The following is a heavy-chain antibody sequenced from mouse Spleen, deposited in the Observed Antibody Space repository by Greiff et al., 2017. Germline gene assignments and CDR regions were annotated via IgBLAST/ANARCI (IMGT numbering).Heavy chain of an antibody. J-gene: IGHJ2*01. CDR1: GFTFSDYG. V-gene: IGHV5-17*01. Sequence: EVKVVESGGGLVKPGGSLKLSCAASGFTFSDYGMHWVRQAPEKGLGWVAYISSGSSTIYYADTVKGRFTISRDNAENTLFLQMTSLRSEDTAMYYCAGYDYFDYWGQGTTLTVSS. D-gene: IGHD2-2*01. CDR2: ISSGSSTI. CDR3: AGYDYFDY.